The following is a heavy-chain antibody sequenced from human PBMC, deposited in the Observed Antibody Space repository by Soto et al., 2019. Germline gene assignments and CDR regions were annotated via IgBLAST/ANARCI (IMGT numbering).Heavy chain of an antibody. Sequence: ASVKVSCKASGFTFTSSAVQWVRQARGQRLEWIGWIVVGSGNTNYAQKFQERVTITRDMSTSTAYMELSSLRSEDTAVYYCAASSGAAAGINYYYYYGMDVWGQGTTVTVSS. CDR3: AASSGAAAGINYYYYYGMDV. J-gene: IGHJ6*02. CDR1: GFTFTSSA. CDR2: IVVGSGNT. V-gene: IGHV1-58*01. D-gene: IGHD6-13*01.